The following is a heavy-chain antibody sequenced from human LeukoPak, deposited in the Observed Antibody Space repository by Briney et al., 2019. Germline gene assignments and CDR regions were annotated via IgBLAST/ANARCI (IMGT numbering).Heavy chain of an antibody. Sequence: ASVKVSCKASGYTLTGYYIHWVRQAPGQGLEWMGWINPKSGGTNYAQKFQGRVTITADKSTSTAYMELSSLRSEDTAVYYCARSWREFYSSSWYYFDYWGQGTLVTVSS. CDR2: INPKSGGT. J-gene: IGHJ4*02. CDR3: ARSWREFYSSSWYYFDY. V-gene: IGHV1-2*02. CDR1: GYTLTGYY. D-gene: IGHD6-13*01.